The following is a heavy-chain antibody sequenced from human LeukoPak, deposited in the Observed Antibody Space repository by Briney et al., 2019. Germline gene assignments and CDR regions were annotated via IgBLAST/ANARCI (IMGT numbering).Heavy chain of an antibody. CDR2: IRSDGSNK. D-gene: IGHD6-19*01. V-gene: IGHV3-30*02. CDR3: ARILDSAWGELGY. J-gene: IGHJ4*02. Sequence: GGSLRLSCAASGFTLSSYSMNWVRQAPGKGLEWMAFIRSDGSNKYYADSVKGRFTISRDNSKNTLYLQMNSLRAEDTAVYYCARILDSAWGELGYWGQGTLVTVSS. CDR1: GFTLSSYS.